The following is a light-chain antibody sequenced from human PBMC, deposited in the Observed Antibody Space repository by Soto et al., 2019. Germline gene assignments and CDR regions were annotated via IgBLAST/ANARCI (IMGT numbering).Light chain of an antibody. V-gene: IGKV3-20*01. CDR2: GAS. Sequence: EILVTQSTATLCLSPGERTTLSFWARQSVSNYVAWYQQQPGQAPRLLIYGASSRATGIPDSFSVSGSGTDFTLIIIILAPEDFAVYFCQQYGSSPTFGQGTKVDI. J-gene: IGKJ1*01. CDR1: QSVSNY. CDR3: QQYGSSPT.